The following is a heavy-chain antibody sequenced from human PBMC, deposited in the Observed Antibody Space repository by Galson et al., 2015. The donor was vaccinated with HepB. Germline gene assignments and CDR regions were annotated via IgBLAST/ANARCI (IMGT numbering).Heavy chain of an antibody. CDR3: ARDPGPYADSNPNWYIDL. D-gene: IGHD4-17*01. Sequence: SVKVSCKASGGAFSSYAISWVRQAPGQGLEWMGRIIPILGIANYAQKFQGRVTITADKSTSTAYMELSSLRSEDTAVYYCARDPGPYADSNPNWYIDLCCRVTLCTASS. J-gene: IGHJ2*01. V-gene: IGHV1-69*04. CDR1: GGAFSSYA. CDR2: IIPILGIA.